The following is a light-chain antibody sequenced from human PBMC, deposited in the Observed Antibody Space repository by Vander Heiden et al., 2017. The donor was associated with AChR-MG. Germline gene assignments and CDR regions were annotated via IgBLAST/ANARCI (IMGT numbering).Light chain of an antibody. CDR3: QMFAPSTGGGGYS. J-gene: IGKJ2*01. CDR2: GAS. V-gene: IGKV3-20*01. CDR1: QSVSSIY. Sequence: ELVVTQSPGTLSLSPGDRATLSCRAGQSVSSIYVAWYQQKLGQAPRLPLNGASYRATGGPDRFSGGGSGTDFTLTIRRLEPEDFAVYYRQMFAPSTGGGGYSFGQGTKLEIK.